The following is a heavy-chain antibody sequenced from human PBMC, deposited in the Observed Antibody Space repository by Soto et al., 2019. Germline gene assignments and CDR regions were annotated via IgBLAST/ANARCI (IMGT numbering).Heavy chain of an antibody. CDR2: IGGTDGDSDGVP. J-gene: IGHJ3*01. CDR1: GFILNNYA. CDR3: VKGGRNWGAFDF. D-gene: IGHD7-27*01. V-gene: IGHV3-23*01. Sequence: VQLLESGGDLVQPGGSLRLSCVASGFILNNYAMSWVRQAPGKGLEWVSTIGGTDGDSDGVPWYEDSVKGRFTISRDSAGNTLFLHMDKLRAEESALYYCVKGGRNWGAFDFWGQGTRVVVSS.